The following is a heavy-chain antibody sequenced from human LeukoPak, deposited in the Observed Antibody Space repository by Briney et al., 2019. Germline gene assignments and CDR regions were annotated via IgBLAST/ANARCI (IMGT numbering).Heavy chain of an antibody. D-gene: IGHD5-12*01. Sequence: PSETLSLTCTVSGGSISSYYWSWIRQPPGKGLEWIGYIYYSGSTNYNPSLKSRVTISVDTSKNQFSLKLSSVTAADTAVYYCARDRYSGYGFDYWGQGTLVTVSS. V-gene: IGHV4-59*08. CDR1: GGSISSYY. CDR2: IYYSGST. CDR3: ARDRYSGYGFDY. J-gene: IGHJ4*02.